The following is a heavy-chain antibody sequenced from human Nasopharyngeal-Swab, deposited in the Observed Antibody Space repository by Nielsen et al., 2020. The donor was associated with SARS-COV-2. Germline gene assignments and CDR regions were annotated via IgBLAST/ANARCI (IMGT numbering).Heavy chain of an antibody. V-gene: IGHV4-59*01. CDR2: IYYNGST. CDR1: GGSISNYY. CDR3: ARIGCSGGSCYCDY. D-gene: IGHD2-15*01. Sequence: SETLSLTCTVSGGSISNYYVNWIRQTPGKGLEWIGHIYYNGSTNYNPSLKSRVTISIDTSKNQFSLKLNSVTAADTAVYYCARIGCSGGSCYCDYWGQGTLVTVSS. J-gene: IGHJ4*02.